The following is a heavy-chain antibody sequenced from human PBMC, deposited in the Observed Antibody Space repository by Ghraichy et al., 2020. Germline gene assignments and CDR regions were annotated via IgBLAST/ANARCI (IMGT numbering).Heavy chain of an antibody. J-gene: IGHJ3*02. CDR3: ARGVPGTSGAHVFDI. V-gene: IGHV1-18*04. CDR1: GYTFPSNG. D-gene: IGHD6-19*01. CDR2: ISAYNANT. Sequence: ASVKVSCKASGYTFPSNGISWVRQAPGQGLEWMGWISAYNANTNYAQKLQGRVTMTTDTSTSSAYMELRSLRSDDTAVYYCARGVPGTSGAHVFDIWGQGTMVTVSS.